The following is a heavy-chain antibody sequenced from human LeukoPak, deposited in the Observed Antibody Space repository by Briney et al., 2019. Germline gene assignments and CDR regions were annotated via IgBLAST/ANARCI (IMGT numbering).Heavy chain of an antibody. CDR1: GYSFTSYW. V-gene: IGHV5-51*01. CDR3: ARQYCTNGVCYRSRLNWFDP. D-gene: IGHD2-8*01. J-gene: IGHJ5*02. Sequence: GESLKISCKGSGYSFTSYWIGWVRHMPGKGVEWMGIIYPGDSDTRYSPSFQGQVTISADKSISTAYLQRSSLKASDTAMYYCARQYCTNGVCYRSRLNWFDPWGQGTLVTVSS. CDR2: IYPGDSDT.